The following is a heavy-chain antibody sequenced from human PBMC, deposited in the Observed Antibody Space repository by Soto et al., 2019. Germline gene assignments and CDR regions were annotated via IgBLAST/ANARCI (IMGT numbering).Heavy chain of an antibody. CDR3: ARDIGSDAYGEGY. Sequence: PLGSISLPCSVSGGSINGYRSSWLRQPDGKGLEWSGRVYSSGTTDYNPSLNSRATLSVETSKNQFALKLSSVTAADTSVFYCARDIGSDAYGEGYWGQGIQVTVSS. V-gene: IGHV4-4*07. CDR2: VYSSGTT. D-gene: IGHD3-10*01. J-gene: IGHJ4*02. CDR1: GGSINGYR.